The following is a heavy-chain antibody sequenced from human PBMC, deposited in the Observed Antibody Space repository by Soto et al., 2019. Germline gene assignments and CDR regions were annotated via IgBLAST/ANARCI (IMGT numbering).Heavy chain of an antibody. V-gene: IGHV4-30-2*01. CDR2: IYQSGST. D-gene: IGHD5-12*01. Sequence: SETLSVTCAVSGDSISSGGFSWSWIRQPPGKGLEWVGYIYQSGSTYYNPSLKSRVTISVDRSKNQFSLKLSSVTAADTAVYYCARVLNFPSERGYSGYDYYYYYGMDVWGQGTTVT. CDR3: ARVLNFPSERGYSGYDYYYYYGMDV. CDR1: GDSISSGGFS. J-gene: IGHJ6*02.